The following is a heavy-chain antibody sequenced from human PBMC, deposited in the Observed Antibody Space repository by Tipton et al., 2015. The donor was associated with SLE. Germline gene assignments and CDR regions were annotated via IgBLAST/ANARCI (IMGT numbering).Heavy chain of an antibody. J-gene: IGHJ5*02. V-gene: IGHV3-7*01. CDR2: INEGGGSQ. Sequence: SLRLSCVASGFTFSNYWMSWVRQSPRKGLEWVANINEGGGSQYYGDSVNGRFTISRDNPKKTLYLQMDSLRAEDAAVYYCARNIFYYDSGTYWFDPWGQGTLVTVSS. CDR3: ARNIFYYDSGTYWFDP. CDR1: GFTFSNYW. D-gene: IGHD3-10*01.